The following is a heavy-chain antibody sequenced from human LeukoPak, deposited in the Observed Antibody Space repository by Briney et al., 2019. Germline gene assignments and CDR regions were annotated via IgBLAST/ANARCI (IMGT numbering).Heavy chain of an antibody. CDR1: GGSISSYY. D-gene: IGHD1-26*01. J-gene: IGHJ4*02. Sequence: SETQSLTCTVSGGSISSYYWSWIRQPPGKGLEWIGYIYYSGSTNYNPSLKSRVTISVDTSKNQFSLKLSSVTAADTAVYYCARDLGSGSYDYWGQGTLVTVSS. V-gene: IGHV4-59*01. CDR3: ARDLGSGSYDY. CDR2: IYYSGST.